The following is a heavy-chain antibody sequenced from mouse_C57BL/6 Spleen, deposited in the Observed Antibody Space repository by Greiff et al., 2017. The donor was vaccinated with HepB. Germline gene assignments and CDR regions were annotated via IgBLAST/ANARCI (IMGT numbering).Heavy chain of an antibody. D-gene: IGHD1-1*01. Sequence: VQLQQSGPELVKPGASVKISCKASGYAFSSSWMNWVKQRPGKGLEWIGRIYPGDGDTNYNGKFKGKATLTADKSSSTAYMQLSSLTSEDSAVYFCARSHYYGSSYKYYFDYWGQGTTLTVSS. J-gene: IGHJ2*01. CDR2: IYPGDGDT. V-gene: IGHV1-82*01. CDR1: GYAFSSSW. CDR3: ARSHYYGSSYKYYFDY.